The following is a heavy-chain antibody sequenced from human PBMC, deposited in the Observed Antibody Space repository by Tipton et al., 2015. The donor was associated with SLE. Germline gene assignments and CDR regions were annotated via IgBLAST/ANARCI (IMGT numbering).Heavy chain of an antibody. CDR3: ARGLVGGGGFDY. CDR2: INHSGSI. CDR1: GGSFSGYY. Sequence: TLSLTCVVYGGSFSGYYWSWIRQPPGKGLEWIGEINHSGSINYNPSLKSRVTISVDTSKNQFSLKLSSVTAADTAVYYCARGLVGGGGFDYWGQGTLVTVSS. D-gene: IGHD3-16*01. J-gene: IGHJ4*02. V-gene: IGHV4-34*01.